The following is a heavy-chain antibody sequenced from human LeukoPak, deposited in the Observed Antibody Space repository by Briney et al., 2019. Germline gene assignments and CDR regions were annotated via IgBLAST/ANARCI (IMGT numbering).Heavy chain of an antibody. J-gene: IGHJ4*02. V-gene: IGHV1-18*01. CDR1: RYRFTRNG. CDR3: ARDVNYAFDY. CDR2: ISANSGNT. Sequence: ASLKVSCKPSRYRFTRNGISWVRQAPGQGLEWMAWISANSGNTNYAQNFQDRVTLTTDTSTTTAYMELRNLKSDDTAVYYCARDVNYAFDYWGQGTLVTVSS. D-gene: IGHD3-16*01.